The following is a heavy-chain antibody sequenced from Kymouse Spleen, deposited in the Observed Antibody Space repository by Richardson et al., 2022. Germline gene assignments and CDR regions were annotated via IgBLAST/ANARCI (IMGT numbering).Heavy chain of an antibody. J-gene: IGHJ4*02. CDR3: ARDNWNYGSVFFFDY. D-gene: IGHD1-7*01. Sequence: QVQLQESGPGLVKPSETLSLTCTVSGGSVSSGSYYWSWIRQPPGKGLEWIGYIYYSGSTNYNPSLKSRVTISVDTSKNQFSLKLSSVTAADTAVYYCARDNWNYGSVFFFDYWGQGTLVTVSS. CDR2: IYYSGST. V-gene: IGHV4-61*01. CDR1: GGSVSSGSYY.